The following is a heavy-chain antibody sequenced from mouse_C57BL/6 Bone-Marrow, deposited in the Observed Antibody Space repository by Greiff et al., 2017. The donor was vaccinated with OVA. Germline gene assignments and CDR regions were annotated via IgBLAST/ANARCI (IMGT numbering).Heavy chain of an antibody. V-gene: IGHV14-4*01. Sequence: VQLQQSGAELVRPGASVKLSCTASGFNIKDDYMHWVKQRPEQGLEWIGWIDPENGDTEYASKFQGKATITADTSSNTAYLQLSSLTSEDTAVYDGTTDYDRNSDAMDYWGQGTSVTVSS. CDR1: GFNIKDDY. D-gene: IGHD1-1*01. J-gene: IGHJ4*01. CDR3: TTDYDRNSDAMDY. CDR2: IDPENGDT.